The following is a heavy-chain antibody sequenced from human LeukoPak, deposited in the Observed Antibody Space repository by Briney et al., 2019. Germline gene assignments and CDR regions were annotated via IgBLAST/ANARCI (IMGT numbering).Heavy chain of an antibody. D-gene: IGHD3-10*01. CDR3: AAAPGRITMVRGVRSADY. V-gene: IGHV3-9*01. CDR2: VSWNSGSI. J-gene: IGHJ4*02. CDR1: GFTFDDYA. Sequence: HAGRSLRLSCAASGFTFDDYAMHWVRQAPGKGLEWVSGVSWNSGSIGYADSVKGRFTISRDNAKNSLYLQMNSLRAEDTALYYCAAAPGRITMVRGVRSADYWGQGTLVTVSS.